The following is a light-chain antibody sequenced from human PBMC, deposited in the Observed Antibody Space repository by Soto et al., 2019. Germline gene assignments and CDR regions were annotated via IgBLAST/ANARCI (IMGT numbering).Light chain of an antibody. V-gene: IGKV3-11*02. CDR1: ESVVRY. Sequence: EIVLTQSPVTLSLSPGDTANLSCRASESVVRYLAWYQQKPGQAPRLLMYDTSKRATGIPARFSGSGYGRDFTLTISSLEPEDFAVYYCQQRSNWPLTFGGGTNVEIK. CDR3: QQRSNWPLT. J-gene: IGKJ4*01. CDR2: DTS.